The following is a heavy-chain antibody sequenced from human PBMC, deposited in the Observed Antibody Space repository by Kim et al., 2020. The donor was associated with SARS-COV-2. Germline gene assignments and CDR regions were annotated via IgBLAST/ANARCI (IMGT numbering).Heavy chain of an antibody. V-gene: IGHV3-66*01. CDR2: IYSGGST. J-gene: IGHJ5*02. D-gene: IGHD6-13*01. CDR3: SYSSSWYNWFDP. CDR1: GFTVSSNY. Sequence: GGSLRLSCAASGFTVSSNYMSWVRQAPGKGLEWVSIIYSGGSTYYADSVKGRFTISRDNSKNTLFLQMNRLRAEDTAVYYCSYSSSWYNWFDPWGQGTLV.